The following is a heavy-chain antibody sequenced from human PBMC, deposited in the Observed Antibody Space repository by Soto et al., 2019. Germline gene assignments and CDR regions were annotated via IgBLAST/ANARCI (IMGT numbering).Heavy chain of an antibody. CDR2: IYYSGST. CDR3: ARHHFPVGVPAAMPDDAFDI. J-gene: IGHJ3*02. D-gene: IGHD2-2*01. V-gene: IGHV4-59*01. Sequence: SETLSLTCTVSGGSISSYYWSWIRQPPGKGLEWIGYIYYSGSTNYNPSLKSRVTISVDTSKNQFSLKLSSVTAADTAVYYCARHHFPVGVPAAMPDDAFDIWGQGTMVTVSS. CDR1: GGSISSYY.